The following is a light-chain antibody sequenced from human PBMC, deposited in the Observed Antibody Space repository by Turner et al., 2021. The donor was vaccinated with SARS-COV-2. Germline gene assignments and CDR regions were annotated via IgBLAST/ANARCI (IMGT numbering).Light chain of an antibody. CDR2: KAS. CDR1: QSIGSY. V-gene: IGKV1-5*03. J-gene: IGKJ2*01. Sequence: IYMTQSPSTLSASVGDSVTIACRASQSIGSYLAWYQQSLGKAPKLLIYKASNLESGVPPRFSGSGSGTDFTLTISSLQPDDFATYYCQQYHSFPDTFGQGTKLDIK. CDR3: QQYHSFPDT.